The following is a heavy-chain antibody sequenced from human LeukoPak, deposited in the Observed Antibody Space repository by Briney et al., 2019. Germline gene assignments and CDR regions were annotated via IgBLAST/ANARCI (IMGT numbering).Heavy chain of an antibody. CDR1: GFTFDDYA. V-gene: IGHV3-9*01. CDR2: ISWNSGSI. D-gene: IGHD3-3*01. J-gene: IGHJ3*02. Sequence: GRSLRLSCAASGFTFDDYAMHWVRQAPGKGLEWVSGISWNSGSIGYADSVKGRFTISRDNAKNSLYLQMNSLRAEDTALYYCAKDYTGDLAFDIWGQGTMVTVSS. CDR3: AKDYTGDLAFDI.